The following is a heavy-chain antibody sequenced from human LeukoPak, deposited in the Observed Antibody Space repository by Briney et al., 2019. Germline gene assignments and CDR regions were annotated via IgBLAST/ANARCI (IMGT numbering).Heavy chain of an antibody. D-gene: IGHD6-19*01. Sequence: GSLRLPCAAPGFIVRINYMSWVRQAPGKGLEWVSVIYSDGNTDYADSVKGRFTISRDDYKNTLYLQMSGLRAEDTAVYYCARDGGSGWSSAFFDHWGQGTLVSVSS. J-gene: IGHJ4*02. V-gene: IGHV3-53*01. CDR3: ARDGGSGWSSAFFDH. CDR2: IYSDGNT. CDR1: GFIVRINY.